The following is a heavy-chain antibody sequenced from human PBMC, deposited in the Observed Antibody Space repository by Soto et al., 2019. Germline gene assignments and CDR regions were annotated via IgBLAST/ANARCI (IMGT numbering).Heavy chain of an antibody. CDR3: ARYGNNWNFQTSDY. V-gene: IGHV3-7*01. J-gene: IGHJ4*02. Sequence: GGSLRLSCAASGFTFSSYWMSWILQAPGKGLEWVANIKQDGSEKYYADSVKGRFTISRDNAKNSLHLQMNSLRAEDTAVYYCARYGNNWNFQTSDYWGQGTLVTVSS. D-gene: IGHD1-7*01. CDR2: IKQDGSEK. CDR1: GFTFSSYW.